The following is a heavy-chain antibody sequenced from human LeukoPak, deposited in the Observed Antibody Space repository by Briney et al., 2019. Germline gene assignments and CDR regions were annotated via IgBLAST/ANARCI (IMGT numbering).Heavy chain of an antibody. V-gene: IGHV3-23*01. D-gene: IGHD3-10*01. CDR1: GFTFSSYA. J-gene: IGHJ4*02. CDR2: ISGSGGST. CDR3: AKDRLRDYYGSGSLWDFDY. Sequence: GGSLRLSCAASGFTFSSYAMSWVRQAPGKGLEWVSAISGSGGSTYYADSVKGRFTISRDNSKNTLYLQMNSLRAEDTAVYYCAKDRLRDYYGSGSLWDFDYWGQGTLVTVSS.